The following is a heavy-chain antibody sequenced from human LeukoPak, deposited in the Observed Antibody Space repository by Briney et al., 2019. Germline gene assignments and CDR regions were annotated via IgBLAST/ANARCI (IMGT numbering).Heavy chain of an antibody. CDR3: ARVGGSYCSSTSCYYYYYMDV. CDR2: IYYSGST. Sequence: PSETLSLTCTVSGASISNYYWSWIRQPPGKGLEWIGYIYYSGSTNYNPSLKSRVTISVDTSKNQFSLKLSSVTAADTAVYYCARVGGSYCSSTSCYYYYYMDVWGKGTTVTVSS. D-gene: IGHD2-2*01. V-gene: IGHV4-59*01. CDR1: GASISNYY. J-gene: IGHJ6*03.